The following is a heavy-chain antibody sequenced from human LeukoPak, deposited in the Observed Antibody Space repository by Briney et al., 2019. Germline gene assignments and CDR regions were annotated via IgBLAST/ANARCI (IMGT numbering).Heavy chain of an antibody. Sequence: PSETLSLTCTVSGGSISSYYWSWIRQPAGKGLEWIGRIYTSGSTNYNPSLNSRVTMSVDTSKNQFSLKLSSVTAADTAVYYCARGYYDILTGYAYYFDYWGQGTLVTVSS. CDR3: ARGYYDILTGYAYYFDY. D-gene: IGHD3-9*01. CDR1: GGSISSYY. J-gene: IGHJ4*02. V-gene: IGHV4-4*07. CDR2: IYTSGST.